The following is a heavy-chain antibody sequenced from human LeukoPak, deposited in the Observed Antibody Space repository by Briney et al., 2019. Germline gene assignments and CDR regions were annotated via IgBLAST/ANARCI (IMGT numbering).Heavy chain of an antibody. CDR2: IYYSGST. D-gene: IGHD3-10*01. J-gene: IGHJ6*02. V-gene: IGHV4-59*08. Sequence: SETLSLTCTVSGGSISSYYWSWIRQPPGKGLEWIGYIYYSGSTNYNPSLKSRVTISVDTSKNQFSLKLSSVTAADTAVYYCARHPITMVRGVIPVYYGMDVWGQGTTVTVSS. CDR3: ARHPITMVRGVIPVYYGMDV. CDR1: GGSISSYY.